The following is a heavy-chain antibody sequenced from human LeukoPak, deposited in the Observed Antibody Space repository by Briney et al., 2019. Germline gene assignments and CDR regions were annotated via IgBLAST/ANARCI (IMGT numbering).Heavy chain of an antibody. CDR3: ARQQLIAAALSWFDP. V-gene: IGHV4-59*01. D-gene: IGHD6-13*01. CDR2: IYYSGST. Sequence: SETLSLTCTVSGVSISSYYWSWIRQPPGKGLEGLGYIYYSGSTNYNPSLKSRVTISVDTSKNQFSLKLSSVTAADTAVYYCARQQLIAAALSWFDPWGQGTLVTVSS. CDR1: GVSISSYY. J-gene: IGHJ5*02.